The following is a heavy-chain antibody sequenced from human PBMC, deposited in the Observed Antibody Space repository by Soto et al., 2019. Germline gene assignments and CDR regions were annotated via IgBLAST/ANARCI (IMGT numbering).Heavy chain of an antibody. Sequence: QVQLVQSEAEVKKPGASVKVSCKASGYTFTSYGISWVRQAPGQGLEWMGWISAYNGNTNYAQKLQGRVTMTTDTSTSTAYMELRSLRSDDTAVYYCARAPTYYDFWSGFSDYWGQGTLVTVSS. CDR2: ISAYNGNT. CDR3: ARAPTYYDFWSGFSDY. J-gene: IGHJ4*02. CDR1: GYTFTSYG. V-gene: IGHV1-18*01. D-gene: IGHD3-3*01.